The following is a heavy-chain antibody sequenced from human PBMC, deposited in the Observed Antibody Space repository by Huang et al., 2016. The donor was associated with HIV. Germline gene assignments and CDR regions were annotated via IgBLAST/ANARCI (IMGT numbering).Heavy chain of an antibody. V-gene: IGHV1-69*01. J-gene: IGHJ6*02. CDR1: GGTFSNHG. CDR3: ARVRGYSGSYYGMDV. Sequence: QVQLVQSGAEVKKPGSSVKVSCKASGGTFSNHGFSWVRQAPGQGLEWMGGISPVFGTKYYTPKVQGRGTITADESTSTVYMELSSLTPDDTAEYYCARVRGYSGSYYGMDVWGQGTTVTVSS. D-gene: IGHD1-26*01. CDR2: ISPVFGTK.